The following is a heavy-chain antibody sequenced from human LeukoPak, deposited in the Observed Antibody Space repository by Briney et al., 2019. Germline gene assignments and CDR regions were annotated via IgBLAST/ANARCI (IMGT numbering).Heavy chain of an antibody. CDR2: VHSGGTT. Sequence: PSQTLSLTCTVSSGSISGNDLYWNWIRQAAGKGLEWIGRVHSGGTTNYNPSLAGRVTILVDKSKNQFSLNLGSLTAADTAIYYCARDPNIVSTVTLRAFDIWGQGTMVSVSS. CDR1: SGSISGNDLY. J-gene: IGHJ3*02. D-gene: IGHD5/OR15-5a*01. CDR3: ARDPNIVSTVTLRAFDI. V-gene: IGHV4-61*02.